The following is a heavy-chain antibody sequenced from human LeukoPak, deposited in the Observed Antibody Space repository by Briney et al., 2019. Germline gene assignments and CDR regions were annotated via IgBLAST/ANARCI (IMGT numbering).Heavy chain of an antibody. J-gene: IGHJ4*02. CDR1: GGSISSGDYY. Sequence: PSQTLSLTCTVSGGSISSGDYYWSWIRHPPGKGLEWIGYIYYSGSTYYNPSLKSRVTISVDTSKNQFSLKLSSVTAADTAVYYCARVDGGNYFDYWGQGTLVTVSS. V-gene: IGHV4-30-4*01. CDR2: IYYSGST. CDR3: ARVDGGNYFDY. D-gene: IGHD3-16*01.